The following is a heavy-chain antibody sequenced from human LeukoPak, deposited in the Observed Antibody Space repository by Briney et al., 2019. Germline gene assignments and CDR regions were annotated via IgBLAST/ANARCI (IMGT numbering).Heavy chain of an antibody. CDR1: GYTFNGYY. CDR2: INPNSGGT. V-gene: IGHV1-2*02. Sequence: ASVKVSCKASGYTFNGYYKHWVRQAPGQGLEWMGWINPNSGGTNYAQKFQGRVTMTRDTSISTAYMELSRLRSDDTAMYYCARGLEDIVVVPAALDYWGQGTLVTVSS. J-gene: IGHJ4*02. D-gene: IGHD2-2*01. CDR3: ARGLEDIVVVPAALDY.